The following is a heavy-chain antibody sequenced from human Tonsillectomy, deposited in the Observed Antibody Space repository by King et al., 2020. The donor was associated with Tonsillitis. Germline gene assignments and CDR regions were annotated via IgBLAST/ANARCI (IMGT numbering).Heavy chain of an antibody. CDR3: AKDLGQVVVVPYGMDV. J-gene: IGHJ6*02. CDR1: GFTFSSYG. V-gene: IGHV3-30*18. D-gene: IGHD2-2*01. Sequence: VQLVESGGGVVQPGRSLRLSCAASGFTFSSYGMHWVRRAPGKGLEWVAVISYDGSNKYYADSVKGRFTISRDNSKNTLYLQMNSLRAEDTAVYYCAKDLGQVVVVPYGMDVWGQGTTVTVSS. CDR2: ISYDGSNK.